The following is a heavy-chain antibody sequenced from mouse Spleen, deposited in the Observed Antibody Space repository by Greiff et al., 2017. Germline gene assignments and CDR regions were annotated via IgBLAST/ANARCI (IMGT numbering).Heavy chain of an antibody. V-gene: IGHV1-15*01. D-gene: IGHD4-1*01. CDR3: TRGANWVAWFAY. CDR1: GYTFTDYE. J-gene: IGHJ3*01. Sequence: QVQLQQSGAELVRPGASVTLSCKASGYTFTDYEMHWVKQTPVHGLEWIGAIDPETGGTAYNQKFKGKAILTADKSSSTAYMELRSLTSEDSAFYYCTRGANWVAWFAYWGQGTLVTVSA. CDR2: IDPETGGT.